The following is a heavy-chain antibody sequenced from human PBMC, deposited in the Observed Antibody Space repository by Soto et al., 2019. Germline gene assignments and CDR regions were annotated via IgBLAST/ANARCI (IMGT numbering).Heavy chain of an antibody. D-gene: IGHD3-22*01. Sequence: GGSLRLSCAASGFTFSSYGMHWVRQAPGKGLEWVAVIWYDGSNKYYADSVKGRFTISRDNSKNTLYLQMNSLRAEDTAVYYCARVSTPYYYDSSYFDDWGQGTLVTVSS. V-gene: IGHV3-33*01. CDR1: GFTFSSYG. CDR3: ARVSTPYYYDSSYFDD. J-gene: IGHJ4*02. CDR2: IWYDGSNK.